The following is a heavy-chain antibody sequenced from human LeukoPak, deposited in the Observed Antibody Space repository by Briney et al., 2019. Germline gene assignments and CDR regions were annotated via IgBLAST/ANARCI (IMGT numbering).Heavy chain of an antibody. CDR2: INPNSGGT. CDR3: ARDLRELLGGYYFDY. V-gene: IGHV1-2*02. D-gene: IGHD1-26*01. CDR1: GYTFTGYY. J-gene: IGHJ4*02. Sequence: ASVKVSCKASGYTFTGYYMHWVRQAPGQGLEWMGWINPNSGGTNYAQKFQGRVTMTRDTSISTAYMELSRLRSDDTAVYYCARDLRELLGGYYFDYWGQGTLVTVSP.